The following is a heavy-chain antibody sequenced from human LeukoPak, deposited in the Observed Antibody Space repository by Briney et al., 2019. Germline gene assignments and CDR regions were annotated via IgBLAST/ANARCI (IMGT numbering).Heavy chain of an antibody. CDR1: GFTFSSYS. D-gene: IGHD3-16*01. CDR2: INSNSRYI. Sequence: GGSLSLSCAASGFTFSSYSMNWVRQAPGKGLEWVSSINSNSRYIYYADSVKGRFTISRDAAKNSLFLQMNSLRAEDTAVYYCARGGLGRNHLYYYYGMDVWGQGTTVTVSS. J-gene: IGHJ6*02. CDR3: ARGGLGRNHLYYYYGMDV. V-gene: IGHV3-21*01.